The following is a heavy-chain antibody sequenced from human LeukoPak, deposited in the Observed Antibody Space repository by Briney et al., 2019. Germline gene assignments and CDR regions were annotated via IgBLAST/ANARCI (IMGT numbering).Heavy chain of an antibody. J-gene: IGHJ4*02. Sequence: PGGSLRLSCAASGFTFSSYAVHWVRQAQGKGLEWVAVISYDGSNKYYADSVKGRFTISRDNSKNTLYLQMNSLRAEDTAVYYCASDYDFWSGYFSDYWGQGTLVTVSS. CDR3: ASDYDFWSGYFSDY. V-gene: IGHV3-30-3*01. D-gene: IGHD3-3*01. CDR1: GFTFSSYA. CDR2: ISYDGSNK.